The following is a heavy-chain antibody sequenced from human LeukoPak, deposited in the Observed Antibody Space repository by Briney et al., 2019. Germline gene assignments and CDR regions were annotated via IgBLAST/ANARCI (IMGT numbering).Heavy chain of an antibody. CDR1: EFTFSSYG. J-gene: IGHJ4*02. Sequence: GGSLRLSCAASEFTFSSYGIYWVRQAPGKGLEWVAVISYDGNNKYYADSVKGRFTISRDNSKNTLYLQMNGLRAEDTAVYYCATLPYWGQGTLVTVSS. V-gene: IGHV3-30*03. CDR2: ISYDGNNK. CDR3: ATLPY.